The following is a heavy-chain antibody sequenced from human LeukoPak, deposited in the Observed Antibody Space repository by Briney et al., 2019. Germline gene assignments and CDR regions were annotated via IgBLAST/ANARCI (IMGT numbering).Heavy chain of an antibody. CDR1: GYSLTKLC. D-gene: IGHD5-18*01. J-gene: IGHJ6*03. CDR3: ARGTRLWLLSDYYYMDV. CDR2: FDPEDGET. V-gene: IGHV1-24*01. Sequence: ASVKVSCKVSGYSLTKLCMHWVRQAPGKGLEWMGNFDPEDGETIYAQKFQGRVTMTEDTSTDTAYMELNSLTSDDTAVYYCARGTRLWLLSDYYYMDVWGKGTTVTVSS.